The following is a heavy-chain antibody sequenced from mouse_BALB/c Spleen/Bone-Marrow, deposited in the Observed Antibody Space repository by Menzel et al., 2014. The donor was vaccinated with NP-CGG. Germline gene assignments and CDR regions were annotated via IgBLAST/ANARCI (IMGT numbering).Heavy chain of an antibody. CDR2: ISYDDSN. V-gene: IGHV3-6*02. J-gene: IGHJ2*01. CDR1: GYSITSGYY. CDR3: SRGGDYFFDY. Sequence: ESGPGLVKPSQSLSLTCSVTGYSITSGYYWNWIRQFPGNKLEWMGYISYDDSNNYNPSLKNRISIARDTSKNQFFLKLKTVTTEDTATYYCSRGGDYFFDYWGQGTTLTVSS. D-gene: IGHD2-13*01.